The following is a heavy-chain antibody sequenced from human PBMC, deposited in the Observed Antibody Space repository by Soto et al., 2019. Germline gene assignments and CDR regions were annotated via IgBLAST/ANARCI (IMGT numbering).Heavy chain of an antibody. J-gene: IGHJ6*02. CDR3: ARGEWFCRGYGMDV. CDR1: GDSISTAY. D-gene: IGHD3-3*01. Sequence: QVQLQESGPGLVKPSETLSLTCTVSGDSISTAYWSWIRQPPGKRLEYIGFIYNGGSPNYNPSLESRVTISPDTSNNQFFLKLTSVTAADTAVYYCARGEWFCRGYGMDVWGRGTTVTVS. CDR2: IYNGGSP. V-gene: IGHV4-59*01.